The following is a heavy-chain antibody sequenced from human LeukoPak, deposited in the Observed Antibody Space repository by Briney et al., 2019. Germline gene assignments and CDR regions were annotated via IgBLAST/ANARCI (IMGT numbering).Heavy chain of an antibody. Sequence: ASVKVSCKASGYTFTGYYMHWVRLAPGQGLEWMGWINPNSGGTNYAQKFQGRVTMTRDTSISTAYMELSRLRSDDTAVYYCARALSGYDYNWFDPWGQGTLVTVSS. J-gene: IGHJ5*02. V-gene: IGHV1-2*02. D-gene: IGHD5-12*01. CDR2: INPNSGGT. CDR1: GYTFTGYY. CDR3: ARALSGYDYNWFDP.